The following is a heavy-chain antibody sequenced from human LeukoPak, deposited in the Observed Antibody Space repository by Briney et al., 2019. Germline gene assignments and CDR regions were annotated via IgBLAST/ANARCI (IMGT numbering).Heavy chain of an antibody. CDR3: ARGRYCSSTSCYGPNFDY. J-gene: IGHJ4*02. CDR1: GGSIRSYY. V-gene: IGHV4-4*07. Sequence: SETLSLTCTVAGGSIRSYYWSWIRQPAGKGLEWIGRIYTSGSTNYNPSLKSRVTMSVDTSKNQFSLKLSSVTAADTAVYYCARGRYCSSTSCYGPNFDYWGQGTLVTVSS. D-gene: IGHD2-2*01. CDR2: IYTSGST.